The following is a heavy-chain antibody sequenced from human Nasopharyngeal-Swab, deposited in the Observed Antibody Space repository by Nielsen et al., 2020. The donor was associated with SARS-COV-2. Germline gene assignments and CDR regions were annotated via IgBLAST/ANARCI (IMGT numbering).Heavy chain of an antibody. V-gene: IGHV4-61*08. D-gene: IGHD3-10*01. CDR2: IYFSGST. CDR1: GGSISSGGYY. J-gene: IGHJ5*02. CDR3: ARARRPSSMVRHRLNWFDP. Sequence: GSLRLSCTVSGGSISSGGYYWSWIRQPPGKGLEWIGYIYFSGSTSYNPSLKSRVTMSVDTSKNQFSLNLTSVTAADTAVYYCARARRPSSMVRHRLNWFDPWGQGTLVTVSS.